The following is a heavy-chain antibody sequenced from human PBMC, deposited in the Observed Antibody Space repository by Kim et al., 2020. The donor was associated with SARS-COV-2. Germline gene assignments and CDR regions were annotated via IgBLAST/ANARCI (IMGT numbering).Heavy chain of an antibody. V-gene: IGHV3-30-3*01. CDR3: ARERYCGGDCYSGIYYYYYGMDV. CDR2: ISYDGSNK. Sequence: GGSLRLSCAASGFTFSSYAMHWVRQAPGKGLEWVAVISYDGSNKYYADSVKGRFTISRDNSKNTLYLQMNSLRAEDTAVYYCARERYCGGDCYSGIYYYYYGMDVWGQGTTVTVSS. D-gene: IGHD2-21*01. J-gene: IGHJ6*02. CDR1: GFTFSSYA.